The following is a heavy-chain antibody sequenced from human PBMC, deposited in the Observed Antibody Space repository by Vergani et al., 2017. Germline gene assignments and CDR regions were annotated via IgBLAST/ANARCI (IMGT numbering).Heavy chain of an antibody. D-gene: IGHD1-26*01. J-gene: IGHJ4*02. V-gene: IGHV3-23*01. CDR1: GFTFSTYA. Sequence: EVQLLESGGSLKQPGGSVRLSCAASGFTFSTYAMQWVRQAPGKGLVWVSALTGGGGSTYYADSFKGRFIISRDNSRDTLYLQMNSLRPEDTATYYCVKDAGSYENFFDSWGQGTLVTVSS. CDR3: VKDAGSYENFFDS. CDR2: LTGGGGST.